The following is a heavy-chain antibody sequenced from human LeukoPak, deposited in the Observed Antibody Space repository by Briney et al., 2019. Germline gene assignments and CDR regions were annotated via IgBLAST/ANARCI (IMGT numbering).Heavy chain of an antibody. D-gene: IGHD3-22*01. V-gene: IGHV3-48*03. J-gene: IGHJ4*02. Sequence: GGSLRLSCAASGFTFSSYEMNWVRQAPGKGLEWVSYISSSGSTIYYADSVKGRFTISRDDAKNSLYLQMNSLRAEDTAVYYCARDGSPDSSGYYWIGEYYFDYWGQGTLVTVSS. CDR2: ISSSGSTI. CDR1: GFTFSSYE. CDR3: ARDGSPDSSGYYWIGEYYFDY.